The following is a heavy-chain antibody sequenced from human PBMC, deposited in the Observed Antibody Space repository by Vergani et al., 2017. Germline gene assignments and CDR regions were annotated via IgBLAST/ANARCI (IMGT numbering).Heavy chain of an antibody. Sequence: EVQLVESGGGLVKPGGSLRLSCAASGFTFSSYSMNWVRQAPGKGLEWVSSISSSSSYIYYADSVKGRFTIPRDNAKNSLYLQMNSLRAEDTAVYYCARDLPDNWNYFDYWGQGTLVTVSS. J-gene: IGHJ4*02. CDR3: ARDLPDNWNYFDY. CDR1: GFTFSSYS. V-gene: IGHV3-21*01. D-gene: IGHD1-20*01. CDR2: ISSSSSYI.